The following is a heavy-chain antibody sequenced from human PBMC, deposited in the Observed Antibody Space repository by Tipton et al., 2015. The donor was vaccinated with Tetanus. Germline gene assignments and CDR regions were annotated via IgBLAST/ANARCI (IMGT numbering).Heavy chain of an antibody. CDR1: GASFSDYY. V-gene: IGHV4-34*01. D-gene: IGHD6-13*01. Sequence: TLSLTCAVYGASFSDYYWSWIRQAPGKGLEWIGEINHSGNTNHNPSLKSRVTLSVDTSKNQFSLKLNSVTAADTDVYYCARGWGSSWYYFDYWGQGILVTVSS. J-gene: IGHJ4*02. CDR3: ARGWGSSWYYFDY. CDR2: INHSGNT.